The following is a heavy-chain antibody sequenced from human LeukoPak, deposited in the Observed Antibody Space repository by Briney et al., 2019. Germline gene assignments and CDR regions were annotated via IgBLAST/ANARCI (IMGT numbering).Heavy chain of an antibody. CDR1: GFTFSSYA. CDR2: ISYDGSNK. V-gene: IGHV3-30-3*01. J-gene: IGHJ3*02. Sequence: PGRSLRLSCAASGFTFSSYAMHWVRQAPGKGLEWVAVISYDGSNKYYADSVKGRFTISRDNSKNTLYLQMNSLRAEDTAVYYCAKGGWYDAFDIWGQGTMVTVSS. D-gene: IGHD1-1*01. CDR3: AKGGWYDAFDI.